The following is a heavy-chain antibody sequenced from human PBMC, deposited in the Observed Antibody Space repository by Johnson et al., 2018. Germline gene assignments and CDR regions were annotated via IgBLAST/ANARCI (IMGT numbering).Heavy chain of an antibody. CDR2: ISGSGGST. Sequence: VQLVESGGGLVQPGGSLRLSCAASGFTFGDYAMSWFRQAPGKGLEWVSAISGSGGSTYYADSVKGRFTISRDNSKNTPYLQMNSLRAEDTAVYYCARSQSAYYGDYVGAEYFQHWGQGTLVTVSS. D-gene: IGHD4-17*01. J-gene: IGHJ1*01. CDR3: ARSQSAYYGDYVGAEYFQH. CDR1: GFTFGDYA. V-gene: IGHV3-23*04.